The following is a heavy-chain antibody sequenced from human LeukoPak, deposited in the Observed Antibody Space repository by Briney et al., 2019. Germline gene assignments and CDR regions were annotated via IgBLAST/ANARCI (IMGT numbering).Heavy chain of an antibody. CDR2: INTVYST. Sequence: GGSLRLSCAASGFTFSSYAMTWVRQAPGKGLEWVSTINTVYSTYYADSVKSRFTISRDNSKNTLHLQMNSLRAEDTAEYFCAKGGYSSWFDPWGQGTLVTVSS. V-gene: IGHV3-23*01. D-gene: IGHD5-18*01. J-gene: IGHJ5*02. CDR1: GFTFSSYA. CDR3: AKGGYSSWFDP.